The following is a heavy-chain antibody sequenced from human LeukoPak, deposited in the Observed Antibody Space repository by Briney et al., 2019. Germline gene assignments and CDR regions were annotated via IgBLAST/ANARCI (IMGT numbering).Heavy chain of an antibody. D-gene: IGHD5-24*01. CDR2: IYTSGST. CDR1: GGSISSGSYY. Sequence: SETLSLTCTVSGGSISSGSYYWSWIRQPAGKGLEWIGRIYTSGSTNYNPSLKSRVTISVDTSKNQFSLKLSSVTAADTAVYYCARRDGYNSDYWGQGTLVTVSS. V-gene: IGHV4-61*02. CDR3: ARRDGYNSDY. J-gene: IGHJ4*02.